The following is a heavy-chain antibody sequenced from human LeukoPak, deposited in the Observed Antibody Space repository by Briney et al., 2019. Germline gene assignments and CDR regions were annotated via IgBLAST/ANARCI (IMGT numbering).Heavy chain of an antibody. CDR1: GFTFDDYG. Sequence: GGSLRLSCAASGFTFDDYGMSWVRQAPGKGLQCVSGINWNGGSTGYADSVKGRFTISRDNAKNSLYLQMNSLRAEDTALYYCARHLRGYCSSTSCLKGFDPWGQGTLVTVSS. V-gene: IGHV3-20*04. CDR3: ARHLRGYCSSTSCLKGFDP. D-gene: IGHD2-2*01. J-gene: IGHJ5*02. CDR2: INWNGGST.